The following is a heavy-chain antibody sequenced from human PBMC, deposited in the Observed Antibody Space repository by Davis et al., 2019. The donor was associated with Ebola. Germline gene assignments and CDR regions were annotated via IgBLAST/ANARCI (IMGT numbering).Heavy chain of an antibody. CDR2: INHSGST. D-gene: IGHD5-12*01. V-gene: IGHV4-34*01. CDR1: GGSFSGYY. CDR3: AREPFVNSGYGYGMDV. J-gene: IGHJ6*02. Sequence: GSLRLSCAVYGGSFSGYYWSWIRQPPGKGLEWIGEINHSGSTNYNPSLKSRVTISVDTSKNQFSLKLSSVTAADTAVYYCAREPFVNSGYGYGMDVWGQGTTVTVSS.